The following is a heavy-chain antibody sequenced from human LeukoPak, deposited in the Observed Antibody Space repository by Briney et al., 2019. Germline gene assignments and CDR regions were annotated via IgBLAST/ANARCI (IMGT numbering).Heavy chain of an antibody. J-gene: IGHJ4*02. CDR1: GFIFNTYG. V-gene: IGHV3-23*01. D-gene: IGHD2-15*01. CDR2: IGGSGGST. CDR3: AKDLREGWSGDY. Sequence: GGSLRLSCAASGFIFNTYGMRWVRQAPGKGLEWVAAIGGSGGSTYYADSVKGRFTISRDNAKNSLYLQMNSLRAEDTAVYYCAKDLREGWSGDYWGQGTLVTVPS.